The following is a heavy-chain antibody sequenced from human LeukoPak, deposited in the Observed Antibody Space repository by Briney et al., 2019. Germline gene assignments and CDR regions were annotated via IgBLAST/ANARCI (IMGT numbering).Heavy chain of an antibody. CDR2: ISAYNGNT. J-gene: IGHJ4*02. V-gene: IGHV1-18*01. D-gene: IGHD1-26*01. CDR1: GYTFTNYG. Sequence: ASLKVSCKASGYTFTNYGIGRVRQAPGQGLEWMGWISAYNGNTNYAQNLQGRVTMTTDTSTSTAYMELRSLGSDDTAVYYCARAELRGRFDYWGQGTLVTVSS. CDR3: ARAELRGRFDY.